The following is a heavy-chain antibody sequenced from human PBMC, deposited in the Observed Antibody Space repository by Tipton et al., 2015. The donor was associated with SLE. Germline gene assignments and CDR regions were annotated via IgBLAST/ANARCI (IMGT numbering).Heavy chain of an antibody. CDR2: IHYSGST. CDR3: ARGRNGAPYYYYSYMDV. CDR1: GDSISRGSYY. D-gene: IGHD1-1*01. J-gene: IGHJ6*03. V-gene: IGHV4-39*07. Sequence: TLSLTCNVSGDSISRGSYYWGWIRQTPGKGLEWIGSIHYSGSTYYNPSLKSRVTISVDTSKNQFSLKLSSVTAADTAVYFCARGRNGAPYYYYSYMDVWGKGTTVTVSS.